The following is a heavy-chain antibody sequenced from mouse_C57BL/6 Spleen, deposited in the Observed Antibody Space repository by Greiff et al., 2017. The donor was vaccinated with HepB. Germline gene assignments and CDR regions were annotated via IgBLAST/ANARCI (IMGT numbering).Heavy chain of an antibody. Sequence: VQLQESGAELVRPGASVTLSCKASGYTFTDYEMHWVKQTPVHGLEWIRAIDPETGGTAYNQKFKGKAILTADKSSSTAYMELRSLTSEDSAVYYCTRSHYYGRGFDYWGKGTTLTVSS. J-gene: IGHJ2*01. D-gene: IGHD1-1*01. V-gene: IGHV1-15*01. CDR3: TRSHYYGRGFDY. CDR1: GYTFTDYE. CDR2: IDPETGGT.